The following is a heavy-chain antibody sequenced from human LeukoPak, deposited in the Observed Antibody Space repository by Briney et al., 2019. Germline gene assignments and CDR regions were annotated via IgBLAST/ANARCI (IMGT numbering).Heavy chain of an antibody. V-gene: IGHV3-30*18. CDR2: ISYDGSNK. CDR1: GFTFSSYG. CDR3: AKDYPIP. D-gene: IGHD2-2*02. J-gene: IGHJ5*02. Sequence: GGSLRLSRAASGFTFSSYGMHWVRQAPGKGLEWVAVISYDGSNKYYADSVKGRFTISRDNSKNTLYLQMNSLRAEDTAVYYCAKDYPIPWGQGTLVTVSS.